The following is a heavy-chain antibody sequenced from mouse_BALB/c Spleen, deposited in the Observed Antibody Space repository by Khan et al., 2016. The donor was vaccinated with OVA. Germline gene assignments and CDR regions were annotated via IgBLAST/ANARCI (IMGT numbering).Heavy chain of an antibody. Sequence: VELVESGPGLVAPSQSLSITCTVSGFSLSSYGVSWVRQPPGKGLEWLGVIWGDGNTNYHSALISRLSISKDDSKSQVFLKLNSLQTDDTATYYCVKQNHGTLYAVDYWGLGTSVTVSS. D-gene: IGHD2-1*01. CDR2: IWGDGNT. V-gene: IGHV2-3*01. CDR1: GFSLSSYG. CDR3: VKQNHGTLYAVDY. J-gene: IGHJ4*01.